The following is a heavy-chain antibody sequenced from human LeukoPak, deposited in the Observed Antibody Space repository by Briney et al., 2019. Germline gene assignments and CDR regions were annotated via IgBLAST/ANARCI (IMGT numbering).Heavy chain of an antibody. V-gene: IGHV4-31*03. D-gene: IGHD3-10*01. CDR2: IYYSGST. CDR3: ARTYYYGSGSYYYFDY. Sequence: SETLSLTCTVSGGSISSGGYYWSWIRQHPGKGLEWIGYIYYSGSTYYNPSLKSRVTISVDRSKNQFSLKLSSVTAADTAVYYCARTYYYGSGSYYYFDYWGQGTLVTVSS. CDR1: GGSISSGGYY. J-gene: IGHJ4*02.